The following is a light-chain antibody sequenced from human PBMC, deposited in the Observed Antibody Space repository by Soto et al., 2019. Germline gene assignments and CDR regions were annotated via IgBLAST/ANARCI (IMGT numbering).Light chain of an antibody. CDR1: QSVSSNQ. J-gene: IGKJ4*01. Sequence: EIVLTQSPGTVSLSPGEGASLSCRASQSVSSNQIAWYQQRPGQTPRLLMYGTSSRAPGIPDRFSGSGSGTGFTLTIRRLEPEDFAVYYCQHYDNPPTFGGGTKVEI. CDR3: QHYDNPPT. CDR2: GTS. V-gene: IGKV3-20*01.